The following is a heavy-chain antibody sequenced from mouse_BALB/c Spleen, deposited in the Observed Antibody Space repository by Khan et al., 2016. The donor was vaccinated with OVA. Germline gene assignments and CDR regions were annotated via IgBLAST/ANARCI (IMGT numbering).Heavy chain of an antibody. D-gene: IGHD1-1*02. V-gene: IGHV14-3*02. CDR1: GFNIEDTY. J-gene: IGHJ4*01. CDR3: ARAGWSYTMGY. Sequence: VQLQQPGAELVKPGASVKLSCTASGFNIEDTYIHWVMQRPEQGLEWIGRIDPANGNTKYDPKFQGKATITADTASNTAYLQISSLTSEDTAVYDCARAGWSYTMGYWGQGTSVTVSS. CDR2: IDPANGNT.